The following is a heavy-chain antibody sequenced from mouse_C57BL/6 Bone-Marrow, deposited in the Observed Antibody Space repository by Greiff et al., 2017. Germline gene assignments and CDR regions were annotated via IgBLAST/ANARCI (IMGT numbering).Heavy chain of an antibody. CDR3: VRQYGNYDSY. J-gene: IGHJ3*01. V-gene: IGHV10-1*01. D-gene: IGHD2-1*01. Sequence: EVQVVESGGGLVQPKGSLKLSCAASGFSFNTYAMNWVRQAPGKGLEWVARIRSKSNNYATYYADSVKDRFTIYRDDSESMLYLQMNNLKTEDTAMYYCVRQYGNYDSYWGQGTLVTVSA. CDR1: GFSFNTYA. CDR2: IRSKSNNYAT.